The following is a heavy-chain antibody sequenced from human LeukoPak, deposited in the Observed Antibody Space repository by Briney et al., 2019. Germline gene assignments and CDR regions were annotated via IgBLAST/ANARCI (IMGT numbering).Heavy chain of an antibody. CDR2: IKYDGSEK. V-gene: IGHV3-7*01. CDR3: AKETRGYYDS. CDR1: GFTFTSYW. Sequence: GGSLRLSCAASGFTFTSYWMSWVRQAPGKGLEWVANIKYDGSEKNSVDSVKGRFTISRDNAKNSVYLQMNSLRVEDRAVYYCAKETRGYYDSWGQGTLVTVSS. J-gene: IGHJ4*02.